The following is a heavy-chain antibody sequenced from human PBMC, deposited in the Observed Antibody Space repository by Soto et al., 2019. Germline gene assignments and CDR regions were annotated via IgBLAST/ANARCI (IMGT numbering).Heavy chain of an antibody. D-gene: IGHD2-2*02. CDR1: GGTFSSYS. V-gene: IGHV1-69*01. J-gene: IGHJ4*02. Sequence: QVQLVQSGAEVKKPGSSVKVSCKASGGTFSSYSISWVRQAPGQGLEWMGGIIPIFRIANYAQKFQGRLTITADESTSTADMELSSLRSDDTAMYYCARRRDEYRVLKGFDYWGQGALVTVSS. CDR2: IIPIFRIA. CDR3: ARRRDEYRVLKGFDY.